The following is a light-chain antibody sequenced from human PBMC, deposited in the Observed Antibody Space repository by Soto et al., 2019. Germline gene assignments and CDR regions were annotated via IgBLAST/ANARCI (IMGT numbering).Light chain of an antibody. J-gene: IGKJ1*01. CDR2: GAS. Sequence: EIVLGQSPGTLSLSPGERATLSCRASRRVTSKVAWYQQKPGEAPRLLIFGASTRATGIPARFSGGGSGTEFTLTISSLQSEDFAVYYCQQYSDWPPWTFGQGTKVDI. V-gene: IGKV3-15*01. CDR1: RRVTSK. CDR3: QQYSDWPPWT.